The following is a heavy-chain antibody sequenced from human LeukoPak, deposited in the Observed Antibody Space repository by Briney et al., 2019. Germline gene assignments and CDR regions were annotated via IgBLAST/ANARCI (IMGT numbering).Heavy chain of an antibody. V-gene: IGHV3-30-3*01. CDR2: ISYDGSNE. CDR3: ARVGYCASGPFSYFDY. J-gene: IGHJ4*02. Sequence: PGGSLRLSCSASGFTFNNYAMHWVRQAPGKGLEWVAVISYDGSNEYYADSVKGRFTISRDNSKNTLYLQMNSLSVEDTAVYYCARVGYCASGPFSYFDYWGRGTLVTVSS. D-gene: IGHD3-10*01. CDR1: GFTFNNYA.